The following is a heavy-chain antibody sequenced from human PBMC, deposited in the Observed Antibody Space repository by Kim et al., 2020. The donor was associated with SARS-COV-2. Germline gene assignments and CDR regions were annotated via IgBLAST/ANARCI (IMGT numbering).Heavy chain of an antibody. J-gene: IGHJ6*02. Sequence: GRVTITRDTSASTAYMELSSLRSEDTAVYYCARDPRRTAISYYYYGMDVWGQGTTVTVSS. D-gene: IGHD2-21*02. V-gene: IGHV1-3*01. CDR3: ARDPRRTAISYYYYGMDV.